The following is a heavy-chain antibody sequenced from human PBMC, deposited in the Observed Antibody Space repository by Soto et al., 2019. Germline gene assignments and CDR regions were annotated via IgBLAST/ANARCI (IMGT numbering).Heavy chain of an antibody. CDR3: ASQGKVRDGYPSPPTDCYFDY. D-gene: IGHD5-18*01. CDR1: GYRFNSYW. Sequence: PGESLEISFKGPGYRFNSYWIGRVRQVPGKGLEGMWIFYSGESDTIYSPSFQGHVPISADKSISTAYLQWRSLKASDAAMLYCASQGKVRDGYPSPPTDCYFDYWGQGTLVTVSS. J-gene: IGHJ4*02. CDR2: FYSGESDT. V-gene: IGHV5-51*01.